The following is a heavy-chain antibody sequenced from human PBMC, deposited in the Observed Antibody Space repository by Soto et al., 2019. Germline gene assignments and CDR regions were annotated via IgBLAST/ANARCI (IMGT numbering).Heavy chain of an antibody. CDR2: ISAYNGNT. J-gene: IGHJ4*02. Sequence: ASVKVSCKASGYTFTGYGISWVRQAPGQGLEWMGWISAYNGNTNYAQKLQGRVTMTTDTSTSTAYMELRSLRSDDTAVYYCARDYGFSAVITSGQFDYWGQGTLVTVSS. CDR1: GYTFTGYG. V-gene: IGHV1-18*01. D-gene: IGHD3-22*01. CDR3: ARDYGFSAVITSGQFDY.